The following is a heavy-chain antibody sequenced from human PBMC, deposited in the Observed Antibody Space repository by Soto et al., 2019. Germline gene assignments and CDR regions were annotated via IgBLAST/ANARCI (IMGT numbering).Heavy chain of an antibody. D-gene: IGHD4-17*01. V-gene: IGHV4-30-2*01. J-gene: IGHJ4*02. Sequence: QLQLQESGSGLVKPSQTLSLTCAGSGGSISSGGYSWSWIRQPPGKGLEWIGYIYHSGSTYYNPSHKSRVTISVDRSKNQVSLQLSSVTAADTAVYYCARGLTTVTTFDYWGQGTLVTVSS. CDR3: ARGLTTVTTFDY. CDR2: IYHSGST. CDR1: GGSISSGGYS.